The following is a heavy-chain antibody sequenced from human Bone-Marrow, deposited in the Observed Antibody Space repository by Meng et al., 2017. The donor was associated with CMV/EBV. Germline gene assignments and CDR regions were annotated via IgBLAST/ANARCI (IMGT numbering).Heavy chain of an antibody. CDR3: ARNFGYYSSIDY. Sequence: SQTLSLTCVISGDNVSNNNASWNWIRQSPSRGLEWLGRTYQRSRWYNDYAVSVRSRISINADTSKNQFSLQVNSVTPEDTAVYYCARNFGYYSSIDYWGQGTLVTVSS. CDR2: TYQRSRWYN. CDR1: GDNVSNNNAS. D-gene: IGHD3-22*01. J-gene: IGHJ4*02. V-gene: IGHV6-1*01.